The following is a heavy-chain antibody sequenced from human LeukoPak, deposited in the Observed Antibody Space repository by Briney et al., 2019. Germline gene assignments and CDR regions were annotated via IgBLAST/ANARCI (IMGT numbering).Heavy chain of an antibody. CDR3: ARDLSSGGWTLEFDY. D-gene: IGHD1-1*01. Sequence: ASVKVSCKTSGYTFSTCGITWVRQAPGQGFQWMGWISAHSGNTKYAENFQGRISLTTDTSATTAYMELRSLTSDDTAVYYCARDLSSGGWTLEFDYWGQGSLVTVAP. J-gene: IGHJ4*02. V-gene: IGHV1-18*01. CDR2: ISAHSGNT. CDR1: GYTFSTCG.